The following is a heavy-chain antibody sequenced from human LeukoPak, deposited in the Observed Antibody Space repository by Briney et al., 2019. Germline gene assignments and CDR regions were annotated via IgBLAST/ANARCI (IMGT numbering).Heavy chain of an antibody. CDR2: ISAYNGNT. CDR3: AREYPCTSSSCSDY. CDR1: GYIFTSYG. D-gene: IGHD2-2*01. J-gene: IGHJ4*02. V-gene: IGHV1-18*01. Sequence: ASVKVSCKASGYIFTSYGISWVRQAPGQGLEWMGWISAYNGNTNYAQKFQGRDIMTTDTSTSTAYMELRSLRSDDTALYYCAREYPCTSSSCSDYWGQGTLVTVSS.